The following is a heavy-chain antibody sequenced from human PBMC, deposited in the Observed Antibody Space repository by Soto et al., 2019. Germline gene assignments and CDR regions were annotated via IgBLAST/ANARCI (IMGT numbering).Heavy chain of an antibody. Sequence: GGSLRLSCAASGFSFSDYYMSWIRQAPGKGLEWVSYISSSGDTMYYADSVRGRFTISRDNAKNSLYLQMNSLRAEDTAVYYCAREAAMAVHYYYYMDVWGKGTTVTVSS. D-gene: IGHD5-18*01. CDR1: GFSFSDYY. CDR3: AREAAMAVHYYYYMDV. CDR2: ISSSGDTM. V-gene: IGHV3-11*01. J-gene: IGHJ6*03.